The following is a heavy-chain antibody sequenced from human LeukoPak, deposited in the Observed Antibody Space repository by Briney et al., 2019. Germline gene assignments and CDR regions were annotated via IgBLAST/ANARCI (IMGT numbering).Heavy chain of an antibody. V-gene: IGHV4-39*01. CDR3: ARHGYCSGGSCPGKVDY. CDR1: GGSISSSSYY. CDR2: IYYSGST. D-gene: IGHD2-15*01. Sequence: ASETLSLTCTVSGGSISSSSYYWGWIRQPPGKGLEWIRSIYYSGSTYYNPSLKSRVTISVDTSKNQFSLKLSSVTAADTAVYYCARHGYCSGGSCPGKVDYWGQGTLVTVSS. J-gene: IGHJ4*02.